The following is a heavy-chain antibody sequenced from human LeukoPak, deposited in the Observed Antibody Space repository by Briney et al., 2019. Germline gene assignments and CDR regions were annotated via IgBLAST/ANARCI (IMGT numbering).Heavy chain of an antibody. V-gene: IGHV4-59*08. D-gene: IGHD3-22*01. CDR3: ARLSNDGSGYRPDY. CDR2: TFYTGAT. CDR1: GGSISGYF. J-gene: IGHJ4*02. Sequence: SETLSLTCTVSGGSISGYFWYWIRQPPGKGLEWIGHTFYTGATNYNPSFKSRVTMSLDTSKNQFSMKLNSVTAADTAVYYCARLSNDGSGYRPDYWGQGTLVTVSS.